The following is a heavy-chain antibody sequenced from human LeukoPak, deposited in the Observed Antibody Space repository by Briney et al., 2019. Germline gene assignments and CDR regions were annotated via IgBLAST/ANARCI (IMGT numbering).Heavy chain of an antibody. D-gene: IGHD4/OR15-4a*01. Sequence: GGSLRLSCAASRFTLSSYAMSWVRQAPGKGLEWVSFIYSDNTHYSDSVKGRFTISRYNPKNTLYLQMNSLRAEDTAVYYCARRAGAYSHPYDYWGQGTLVTVSS. CDR3: ARRAGAYSHPYDY. CDR1: RFTLSSYA. CDR2: IYSDNT. V-gene: IGHV3-53*01. J-gene: IGHJ4*02.